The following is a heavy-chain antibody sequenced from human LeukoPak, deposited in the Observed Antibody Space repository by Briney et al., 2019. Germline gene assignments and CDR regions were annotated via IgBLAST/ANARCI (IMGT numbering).Heavy chain of an antibody. V-gene: IGHV3-7*01. Sequence: GGSLRLSCAVSGSTFSGFWMSWSRQAPGKGLEWVASINSDGSEGYYADVVKGRFTISRDNAKNSLYLQMNSLRAEDTAVYYCARGRVAAAGRHDYWGQGTLVTVSS. D-gene: IGHD6-13*01. CDR2: INSDGSEG. J-gene: IGHJ4*02. CDR1: GSTFSGFW. CDR3: ARGRVAAAGRHDY.